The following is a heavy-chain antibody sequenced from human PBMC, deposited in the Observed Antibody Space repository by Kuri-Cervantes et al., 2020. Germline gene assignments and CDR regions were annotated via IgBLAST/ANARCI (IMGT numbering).Heavy chain of an antibody. V-gene: IGHV3-30*03. Sequence: GGSLRLSCAASGFTFSSYGMHWVRQAPGKGLEWVAVISYDGSNKYYADSVKGRFTISRDNAKNSLYLQMNSLRAEDTAVYYCARSTGGYCSSTSCYFRDVWGQGTTVTVSS. CDR3: ARSTGGYCSSTSCYFRDV. CDR1: GFTFSSYG. J-gene: IGHJ6*02. D-gene: IGHD2-2*01. CDR2: ISYDGSNK.